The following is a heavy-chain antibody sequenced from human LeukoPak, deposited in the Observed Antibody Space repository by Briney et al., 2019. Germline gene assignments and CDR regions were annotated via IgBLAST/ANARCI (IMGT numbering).Heavy chain of an antibody. CDR2: INHSGST. CDR3: ARRERQSYSSGWYMGAFDI. D-gene: IGHD6-19*01. J-gene: IGHJ3*02. V-gene: IGHV4-34*01. CDR1: GGSFSGYY. Sequence: PSETLSLTCAVYGGSFSGYYWSWIRQPPGKGLEWIGEINHSGSTNYNPSLKSRVTISVDTSKNQFSLKLSSVTAADTAVYYCARRERQSYSSGWYMGAFDIWGQGTMVTVSS.